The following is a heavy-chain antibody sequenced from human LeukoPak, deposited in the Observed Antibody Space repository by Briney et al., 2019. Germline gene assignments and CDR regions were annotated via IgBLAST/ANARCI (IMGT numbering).Heavy chain of an antibody. CDR2: ISNSGSSI. CDR1: GFTFSSYE. CDR3: ARTRDGPFDY. J-gene: IGHJ4*02. D-gene: IGHD5-24*01. Sequence: PGGSLRLSCAASGFTFSSYEMNWVLQAPGKGLEWLSHISNSGSSIQYADPVKGRFTISRDNAKNSLYLQMNSLRAEDTAVYYCARTRDGPFDYWRQGILVTVSS. V-gene: IGHV3-48*03.